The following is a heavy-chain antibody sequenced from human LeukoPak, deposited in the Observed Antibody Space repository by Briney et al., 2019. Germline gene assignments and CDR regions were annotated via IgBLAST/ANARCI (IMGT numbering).Heavy chain of an antibody. CDR3: ARMGGYSGSLSPDY. J-gene: IGHJ4*02. V-gene: IGHV3-30*03. CDR2: ISNVGSNE. D-gene: IGHD1-26*01. CDR1: GFTFSNAW. Sequence: GGSLRLSCAASGFTFSNAWMSWVRQAPGKGLGWVAVISNVGSNEYYADSVKGRFTISRDNSKNTLYLQMNSLRAEDTAVYYCARMGGYSGSLSPDYWGQGTLVTVSS.